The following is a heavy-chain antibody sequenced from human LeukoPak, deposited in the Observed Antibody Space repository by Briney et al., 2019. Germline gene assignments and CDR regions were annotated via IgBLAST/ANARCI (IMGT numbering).Heavy chain of an antibody. Sequence: SETLSLTCTVSGGSISSSSYYWGWIRQPPGKGLEGIGSIYYSGSTYYNPSLKSRVTISVDTSKNQFSLKLSSVTAADTAVYYCASPASVLGDYWGQGTLVTVSS. V-gene: IGHV4-39*07. D-gene: IGHD2-8*02. CDR1: GGSISSSSYY. CDR3: ASPASVLGDY. CDR2: IYYSGST. J-gene: IGHJ4*02.